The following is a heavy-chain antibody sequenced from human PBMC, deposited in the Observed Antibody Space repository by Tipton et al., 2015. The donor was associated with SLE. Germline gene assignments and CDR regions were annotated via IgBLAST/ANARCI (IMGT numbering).Heavy chain of an antibody. Sequence: LRLSCTVSGGSISSFYWSWIRQPPGKRLEWIGYIYYSGSTNYNPSLKSRVTISVDTSKNQLSLKLRSVTAADTAVYYCTKDGEMATNDAFDIWGRGTMVTVSS. D-gene: IGHD5-24*01. CDR3: TKDGEMATNDAFDI. CDR2: IYYSGST. CDR1: GGSISSFY. J-gene: IGHJ3*02. V-gene: IGHV4-59*01.